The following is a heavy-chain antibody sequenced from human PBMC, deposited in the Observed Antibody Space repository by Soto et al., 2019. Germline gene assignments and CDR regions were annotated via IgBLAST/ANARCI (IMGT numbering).Heavy chain of an antibody. CDR1: GGSISSSSYY. V-gene: IGHV4-39*01. CDR3: ARHRDSSSWYGYSGGWYGSRSYGMDV. J-gene: IGHJ6*02. CDR2: IYYSGST. D-gene: IGHD6-19*01. Sequence: SETLSLTCTVSGGSISSSSYYWGWIRQPPGKGLEWIGSIYYSGSTYYNPSLKSRVTISVDTSKNQFSLKLSSVTAADTAVYYCARHRDSSSWYGYSGGWYGSRSYGMDVWGQGTTVTVSS.